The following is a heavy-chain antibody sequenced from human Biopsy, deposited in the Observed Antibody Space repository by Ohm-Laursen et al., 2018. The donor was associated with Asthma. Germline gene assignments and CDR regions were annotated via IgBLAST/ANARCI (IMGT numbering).Heavy chain of an antibody. Sequence: ASVKVSCKFLGGTFNTYVIGWVRQAPGQGLEWMGGINFVFGTTTYPQKFQDRVTITADDSTSTVYMELSSLRSEDTAVYYCARKAGSCISRTCYSLDFWGQGTLVTVSS. CDR3: ARKAGSCISRTCYSLDF. D-gene: IGHD2-2*01. V-gene: IGHV1-69*13. CDR1: GGTFNTYV. CDR2: INFVFGTT. J-gene: IGHJ4*02.